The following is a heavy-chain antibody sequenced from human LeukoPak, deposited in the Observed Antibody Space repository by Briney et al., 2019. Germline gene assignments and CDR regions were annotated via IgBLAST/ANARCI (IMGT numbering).Heavy chain of an antibody. D-gene: IGHD3-10*01. CDR1: GGSFSGYY. V-gene: IGHV4-34*01. CDR2: INHSGST. Sequence: PSETLSLTCAVYGGSFSGYYWSWIRQPPGKGLERIGEINHSGSTNYNPSLKSRVTISVDTSKNQFSLKLSSVTAADTAVYYCVRGSLITVVRGVIIINYFDYWGQGTLVTVSS. J-gene: IGHJ4*02. CDR3: VRGSLITVVRGVIIINYFDY.